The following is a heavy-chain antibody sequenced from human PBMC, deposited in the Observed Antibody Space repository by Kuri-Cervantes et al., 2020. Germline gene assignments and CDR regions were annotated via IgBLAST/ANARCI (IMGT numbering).Heavy chain of an antibody. CDR3: ATGDDILTGYFGGYYYYGMDV. CDR2: MNPNSGNT. J-gene: IGHJ6*02. V-gene: IGHV1-8*01. CDR1: GYTFTSYD. D-gene: IGHD3-9*01. Sequence: ASVKVSCKASGYTFTSYDINWVRQATGQGLEWMGWMNPNSGNTGYAQKFQGRVTMTEDTSTDTAYMELSSLRSEDTAAYYCATGDDILTGYFGGYYYYGMDVWGQGTTVTVSS.